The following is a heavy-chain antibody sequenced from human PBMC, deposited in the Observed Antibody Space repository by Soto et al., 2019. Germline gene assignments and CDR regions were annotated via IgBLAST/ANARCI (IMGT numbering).Heavy chain of an antibody. CDR1: GFTFSSYS. Sequence: VQLVESGGGLVQPGGSLRLSCAASGFTFSSYSMNWVRQAPGKGLEWVSYISSSSSTIYYADSVKGRFTISRDNAKNSLYLQMNSLRAEDTAVDYCARWAFKDYIWGSYRGLDYWGQGTLVTVSS. CDR3: ARWAFKDYIWGSYRGLDY. J-gene: IGHJ4*02. V-gene: IGHV3-48*01. CDR2: ISSSSSTI. D-gene: IGHD3-16*02.